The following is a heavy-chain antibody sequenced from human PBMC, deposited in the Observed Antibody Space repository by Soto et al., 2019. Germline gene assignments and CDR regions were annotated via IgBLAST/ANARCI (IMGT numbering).Heavy chain of an antibody. CDR2: IYYSGST. D-gene: IGHD3-16*01. CDR1: GGSISSSSYY. CDR3: ARLFGRTTVEWYFDL. J-gene: IGHJ2*01. Sequence: SETLSLTCTVSGGSISSSSYYWGWIRQPPGKGLEWIGSIYYSGSTYYNPSLKSRVTISVDTSKNQFSLKLSSVTAADTAVYYCARLFGRTTVEWYFDLWGRGTLVTVS. V-gene: IGHV4-39*01.